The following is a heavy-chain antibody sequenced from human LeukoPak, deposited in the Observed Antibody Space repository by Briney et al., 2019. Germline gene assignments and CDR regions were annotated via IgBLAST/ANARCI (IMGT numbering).Heavy chain of an antibody. D-gene: IGHD2-2*01. J-gene: IGHJ4*02. Sequence: GGSLRLSCAASGFTFSSYAMSWVRQAPGKGLEWVSTISGSGDTTYYADSVKGRFTISRDNSKNTLYLQMNSLRAEDTAVYYCAKDFTYALDYWGQGTLVTVSA. CDR1: GFTFSSYA. CDR2: ISGSGDTT. V-gene: IGHV3-23*01. CDR3: AKDFTYALDY.